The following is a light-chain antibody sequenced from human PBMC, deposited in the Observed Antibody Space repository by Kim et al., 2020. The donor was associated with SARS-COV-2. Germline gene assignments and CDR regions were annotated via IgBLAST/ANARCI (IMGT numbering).Light chain of an antibody. CDR2: DAS. V-gene: IGKV1-33*01. CDR1: QDIGTY. CDR3: QQYEHVPYT. Sequence: SGGDTVTITCRESQDIGTYLNWLQQKPGKPPKVLISDASNLKTGVPSRFSGRGSGTDFTFTISSLQPEDIATYYCQQYEHVPYTFGQGTKLEI. J-gene: IGKJ2*01.